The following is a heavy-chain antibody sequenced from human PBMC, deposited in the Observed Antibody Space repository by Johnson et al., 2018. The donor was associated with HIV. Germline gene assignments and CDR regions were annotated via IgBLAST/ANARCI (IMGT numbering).Heavy chain of an antibody. CDR2: IYSGGNT. Sequence: QVQLVESGGGVVQPGRSLRLSCAASGFTFSSYGMHWVRQAPGKGLEWVSVIYSGGNTYYADSVKGRFTISRDNSKNTLYLQMNSLRAEDTAVYYCARAPTYCSSDSCPLGAFDIWGQGTMVTVSS. V-gene: IGHV3-NL1*01. D-gene: IGHD2-15*01. CDR3: ARAPTYCSSDSCPLGAFDI. CDR1: GFTFSSYG. J-gene: IGHJ3*02.